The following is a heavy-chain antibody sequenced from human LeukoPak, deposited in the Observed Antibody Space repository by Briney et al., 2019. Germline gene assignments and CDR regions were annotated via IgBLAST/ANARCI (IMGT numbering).Heavy chain of an antibody. D-gene: IGHD3-9*01. CDR1: GFTFSSYG. J-gene: IGHJ4*02. CDR2: ISNDAGNY. CDR3: AKDRRLYDILTPFDY. V-gene: IGHV3-30*18. Sequence: GGSLRLSCAASGFTFSSYGMHWVRQAPGKGLKWVALISNDAGNYYYADSVKGRFTISRDNSKNTLYLQMNSLRAEDTAVYFCAKDRRLYDILTPFDYWGQGTLVTVSS.